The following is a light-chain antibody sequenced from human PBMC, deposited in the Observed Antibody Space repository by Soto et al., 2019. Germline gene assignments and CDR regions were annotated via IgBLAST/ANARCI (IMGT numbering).Light chain of an antibody. Sequence: DVQMTQSPSTLSASVGDRVTITCRTSQHISSWLAWYQHKPGKAPKLLISDASNLQSGVPSRFSGSGYGTEFTLTIRGLQPDDFATYYCQQYISYSWTFGQGTRWIS. CDR1: QHISSW. J-gene: IGKJ1*01. CDR3: QQYISYSWT. V-gene: IGKV1-5*01. CDR2: DAS.